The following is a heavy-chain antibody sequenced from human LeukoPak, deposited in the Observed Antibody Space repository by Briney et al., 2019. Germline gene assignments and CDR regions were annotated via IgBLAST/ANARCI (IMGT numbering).Heavy chain of an antibody. D-gene: IGHD6-13*01. J-gene: IGHJ6*03. V-gene: IGHV1-2*02. CDR1: GYTFTSYD. CDR2: INPNSGGT. Sequence: GASVKVSCKASGYTFTSYDINWVRQAPGQGLEWMGWINPNSGGTNYAQKFQGRVTMTRDTSISTAYMELSRLRSDDTAVYYCARDVGSSWPWYYYYYMDVWGKGTTVTVSS. CDR3: ARDVGSSWPWYYYYYMDV.